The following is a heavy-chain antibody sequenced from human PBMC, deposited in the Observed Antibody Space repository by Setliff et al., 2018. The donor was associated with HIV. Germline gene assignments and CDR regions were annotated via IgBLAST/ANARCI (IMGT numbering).Heavy chain of an antibody. D-gene: IGHD6-19*01. J-gene: IGHJ3*02. CDR1: GSSISNGYY. CDR2: IYHSGST. CDR3: ARDLGSEQWLPDAFDI. V-gene: IGHV4-38-2*02. Sequence: SETLSLTCAVSGSSISNGYYWGWIRQPPGKGLEWIGSIYHSGSTYYNPSLMSRVTISVDTSKNQFSLKLSSVTAADTAVYYCARDLGSEQWLPDAFDICGQGTMVTVSS.